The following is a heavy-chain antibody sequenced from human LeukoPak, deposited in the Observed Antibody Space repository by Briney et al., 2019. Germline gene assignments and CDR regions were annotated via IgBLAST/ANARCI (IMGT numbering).Heavy chain of an antibody. Sequence: SVKVSCKASGGTFSSYAISWVRQAPGQGLEWMGRIIPIFGTANYAQKFQGRVTITTDESTSTAYMELSSLRSEDTAVYYCVGDGSGSYYTYYFDYWGQGTLVTASS. D-gene: IGHD3-10*01. J-gene: IGHJ4*02. CDR2: IIPIFGTA. CDR3: VGDGSGSYYTYYFDY. V-gene: IGHV1-69*05. CDR1: GGTFSSYA.